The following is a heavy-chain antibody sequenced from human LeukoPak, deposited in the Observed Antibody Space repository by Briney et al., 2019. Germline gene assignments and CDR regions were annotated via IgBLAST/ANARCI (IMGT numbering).Heavy chain of an antibody. CDR3: ARDGGSGPREDDAFDI. CDR2: IYTSGST. Sequence: SQTLSLTCTVSGGSISSGSYYWSWIRQPAGKGLEWIGRIYTSGSTNYNPSLKSRVTISVDTSKNQFSLKLSSVTAADTAVYYCARDGGSGPREDDAFDIWGQGTMVTVSS. J-gene: IGHJ3*02. CDR1: GGSISSGSYY. V-gene: IGHV4-61*02. D-gene: IGHD3-10*01.